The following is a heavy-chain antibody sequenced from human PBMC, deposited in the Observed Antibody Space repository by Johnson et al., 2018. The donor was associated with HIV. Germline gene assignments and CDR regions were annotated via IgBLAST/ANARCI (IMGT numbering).Heavy chain of an antibody. J-gene: IGHJ3*02. D-gene: IGHD5-18*01. CDR2: IKSKTDGGTT. Sequence: VQLVESGGGVVRPGGSLRLSCVASGFTLDDYDMSWVRQTPGKGLEWVGRIKSKTDGGTTYYAAPVKDRFTISRDDSKNTLYLQMNSLKTEDTALYYCTTDKQLWLTVDIWGQGTMVTVSS. CDR1: GFTLDDYD. CDR3: TTDKQLWLTVDI. V-gene: IGHV3-15*01.